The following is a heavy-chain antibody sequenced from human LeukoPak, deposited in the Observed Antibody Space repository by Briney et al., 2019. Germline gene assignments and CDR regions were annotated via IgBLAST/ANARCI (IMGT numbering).Heavy chain of an antibody. Sequence: PSETLSLTCTVSGGSISSYYWSWIRQPPGKGLEWIGYIYTSGSTYYNPSLKSRVTISVDTSKNQFSLKLSSVTAADTAVYYCARSTSYYYYGMDVWGQGTTVTVSS. V-gene: IGHV4-4*09. CDR1: GGSISSYY. D-gene: IGHD4/OR15-4a*01. J-gene: IGHJ6*02. CDR2: IYTSGST. CDR3: ARSTSYYYYGMDV.